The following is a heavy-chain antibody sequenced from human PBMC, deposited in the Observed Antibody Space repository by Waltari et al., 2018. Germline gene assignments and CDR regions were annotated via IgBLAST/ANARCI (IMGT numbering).Heavy chain of an antibody. CDR2: ITSGGKT. V-gene: IGHV3-53*04. J-gene: IGHJ6*02. CDR1: AFSVSGTY. CDR3: VTHSSNYYFAMDV. D-gene: IGHD3-22*01. Sequence: EVQLVESGGGSVQSGGSLRLSCEASAFSVSGTYMSWVRQAPGKGLEWVSVITSGGKTYYGDSVRGRFTMSRHDSKNTVYLQMDNLRPEDTAVFYCVTHSSNYYFAMDVWGPGTTVTVSS.